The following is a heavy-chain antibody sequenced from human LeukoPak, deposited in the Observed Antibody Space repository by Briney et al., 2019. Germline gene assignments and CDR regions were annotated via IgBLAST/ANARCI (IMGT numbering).Heavy chain of an antibody. CDR1: GFTFSSYS. V-gene: IGHV3-21*04. Sequence: GGFLRLSCAASGFTFSSYSMNWVRQAPGKGLEWVSSISSSSSYIYYADSVKGRFTISRDNAKNSLYLQMNSLRAEDTAVYYCARLNQWLVRVNWFDPWGQGTLVTVSS. D-gene: IGHD6-19*01. J-gene: IGHJ5*02. CDR2: ISSSSSYI. CDR3: ARLNQWLVRVNWFDP.